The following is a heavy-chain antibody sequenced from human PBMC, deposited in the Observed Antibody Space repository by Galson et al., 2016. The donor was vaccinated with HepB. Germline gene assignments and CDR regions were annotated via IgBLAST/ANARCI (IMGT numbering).Heavy chain of an antibody. CDR2: IYASGNA. J-gene: IGHJ4*02. Sequence: TLSLTCSFSGGTISSYDLYWSWIRQPAGKGLEWIGRIYASGNAHYNPSLKSRVSMSIDTSKDQVSLKLTYVTAADTAVYYCALELTYWGQGTLVTVSS. V-gene: IGHV4-61*02. CDR3: ALELTY. CDR1: GGTISSYDLY.